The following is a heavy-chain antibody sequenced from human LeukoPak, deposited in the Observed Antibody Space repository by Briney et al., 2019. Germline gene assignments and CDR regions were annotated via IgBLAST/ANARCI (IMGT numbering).Heavy chain of an antibody. CDR1: GFTFSSYA. CDR3: AISAMVTDWYFDL. D-gene: IGHD5-18*01. Sequence: GGSLRLSCAASGFTFSSYAMHWVRQAPGKGLEWVSAISGSGGSTYYADSVKGRLTISRDNSKNTLYLQMNSLRAEDTAVYYCAISAMVTDWYFDLWGRGTLVTVSS. CDR2: ISGSGGST. V-gene: IGHV3-23*01. J-gene: IGHJ2*01.